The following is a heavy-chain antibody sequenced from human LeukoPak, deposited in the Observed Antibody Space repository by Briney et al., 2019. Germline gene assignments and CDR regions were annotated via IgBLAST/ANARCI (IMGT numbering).Heavy chain of an antibody. CDR1: GGSFSGYY. CDR2: INHSGST. J-gene: IGHJ5*02. V-gene: IGHV4-34*01. CDR3: ARLLRLRYSSSWYWFDP. D-gene: IGHD6-13*01. Sequence: SETLSLTCAVYGGSFSGYYWSWIRQPPGKGLEWIGEINHSGSTNYNPSLKSRVTISVDTSKNQSSLKLSSVTAADTAVYYCARLLRLRYSSSWYWFDPWGQGTLVTVSS.